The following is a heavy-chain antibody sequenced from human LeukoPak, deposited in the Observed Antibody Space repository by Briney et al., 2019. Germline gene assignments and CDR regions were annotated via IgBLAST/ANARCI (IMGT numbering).Heavy chain of an antibody. V-gene: IGHV3-21*01. CDR1: GFTFSSYS. J-gene: IGHJ4*02. Sequence: GGSLRLSCAASGFTFSSYSMNWVRQAPGKGLEWVSSISNSSSYIYYADSVKGRFTISRDNAKNSLYLQMKSLRAEDTAVYYCARAVNGDLDYWGQGTLVTVSS. D-gene: IGHD4-17*01. CDR2: ISNSSSYI. CDR3: ARAVNGDLDY.